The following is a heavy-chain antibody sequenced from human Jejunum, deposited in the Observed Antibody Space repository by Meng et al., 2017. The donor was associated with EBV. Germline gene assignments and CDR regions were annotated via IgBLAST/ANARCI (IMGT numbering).Heavy chain of an antibody. CDR3: ARGGGRPEY. V-gene: IGHV4-59*07. CDR1: GGSMRNFY. CDR2: IYYSVST. D-gene: IGHD3-10*01. Sequence: QGQVEGSGQGSVKPSDTLSLPCTFSGGSMRNFYWRWFRQPPGKGMEWIGYIYYSVSTNYNPSLKSRVTISVDTSKNQFSLSLSSVTAADTAVYYCARGGGRPEYWGQGILVTVSS. J-gene: IGHJ4*02.